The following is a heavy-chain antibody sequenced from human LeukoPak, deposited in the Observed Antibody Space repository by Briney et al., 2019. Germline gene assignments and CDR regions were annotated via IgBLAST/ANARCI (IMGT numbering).Heavy chain of an antibody. CDR1: GFTFSSYA. CDR2: ISDSGGGA. J-gene: IGHJ4*02. Sequence: GGSLRLSCAASGFTFSSYAMTWVRQAPGKGLEWVSGISDSGGGAYYADSVKGRFTISRDNFKNTVHLQMNSLRAEDTAVYYCAKVRSGDIAAALNYWGQGTLVPVSS. CDR3: AKVRSGDIAAALNY. D-gene: IGHD6-13*01. V-gene: IGHV3-23*01.